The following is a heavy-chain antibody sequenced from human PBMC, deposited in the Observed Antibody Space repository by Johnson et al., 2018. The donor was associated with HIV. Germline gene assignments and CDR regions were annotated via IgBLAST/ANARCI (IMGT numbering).Heavy chain of an antibody. Sequence: QVQLVESGGGVVQPGRSLRLSCAASGFTFSSYAMHWVRQAPGKGLEWVAVISYDGSNKYYADSVKGRFTISRDNSKNSVYLQMKSLRAEDTAVYYCARRSGYAFEIWGHGTMVTVSS. J-gene: IGHJ3*02. CDR3: ARRSGYAFEI. CDR1: GFTFSSYA. CDR2: ISYDGSNK. D-gene: IGHD5-24*01. V-gene: IGHV3-30-3*01.